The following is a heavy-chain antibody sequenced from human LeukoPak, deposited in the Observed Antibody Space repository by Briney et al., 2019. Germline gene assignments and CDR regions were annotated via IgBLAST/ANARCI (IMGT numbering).Heavy chain of an antibody. V-gene: IGHV3-23*01. J-gene: IGHJ4*02. D-gene: IGHD2-15*01. CDR2: INAAGGST. Sequence: GGSLRLSCAASGFTFSSYAMTWVRQAPGKGLEWVSTINAAGGSTYYADSVKGRFTISRDNSKNTLYLQMNSLRAEDTAVYYCARFHRGWYFDYWGQGTLVTVSS. CDR3: ARFHRGWYFDY. CDR1: GFTFSSYA.